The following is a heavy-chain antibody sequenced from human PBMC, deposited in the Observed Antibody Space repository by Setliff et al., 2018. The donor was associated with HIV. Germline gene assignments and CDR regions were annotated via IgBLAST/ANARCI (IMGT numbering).Heavy chain of an antibody. D-gene: IGHD5-18*01. CDR2: VSHTGST. Sequence: SETLSLTCAVYGGSLSGYYWRWIRQPPGKGLEWIGDVSHTGSTNYNPSLKSRVTISVDTSKNQFSLRLSSVTAADTAVYYCARLPRQLLKGAAAYFDYWGQGTLVTVSS. J-gene: IGHJ4*02. V-gene: IGHV4-34*01. CDR1: GGSLSGYY. CDR3: ARLPRQLLKGAAAYFDY.